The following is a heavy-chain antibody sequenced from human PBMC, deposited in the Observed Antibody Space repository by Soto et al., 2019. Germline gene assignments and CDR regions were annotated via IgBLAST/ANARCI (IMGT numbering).Heavy chain of an antibody. CDR1: GYTFASYA. V-gene: IGHV1-18*01. J-gene: IGHJ4*02. Sequence: QVQLVQSGDEVKKPGASVKVSCKASGYTFASYAISWMRQAPGQGLEWMGWISAYTGNTNYAQKRQGRVTMTTDTSTSTVYRELRRMLSDDTAVYYCARDPPPPDYWGQGSLVTVSS. CDR3: ARDPPPPDY. CDR2: ISAYTGNT.